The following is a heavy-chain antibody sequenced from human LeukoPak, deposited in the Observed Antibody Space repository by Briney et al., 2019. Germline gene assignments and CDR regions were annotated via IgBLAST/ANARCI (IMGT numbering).Heavy chain of an antibody. D-gene: IGHD4/OR15-4a*01. Sequence: PGGSLRLSCAASGFTFSGSAMHWVRQAPGKGLEWVAVISYDGSNKYYADSVKGRFTISRDNSKNTLYLQMNSLRAEDTAVYYCAKDLGRHDYHWGFDPWGQGTLVTVSS. CDR1: GFTFSGSA. V-gene: IGHV3-30*04. CDR2: ISYDGSNK. CDR3: AKDLGRHDYHWGFDP. J-gene: IGHJ5*02.